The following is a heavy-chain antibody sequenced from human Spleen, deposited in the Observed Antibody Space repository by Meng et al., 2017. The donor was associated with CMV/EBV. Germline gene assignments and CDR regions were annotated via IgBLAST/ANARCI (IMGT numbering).Heavy chain of an antibody. Sequence: EGKLVGSGGTLGEPGGSLRLSCAVSGFTVRNYWMHWVRQRSGKGLEWVSRIDNNDGRSTSYADSVRGRFTISRDNAKNTLYLQMDSLRVEDTAVYYCARGVAEYLGWEMGYWGQGTLVTVSS. D-gene: IGHD2/OR15-2a*01. CDR2: IDNNDGRST. CDR1: GFTVRNYW. V-gene: IGHV3-74*01. CDR3: ARGVAEYLGWEMGY. J-gene: IGHJ4*02.